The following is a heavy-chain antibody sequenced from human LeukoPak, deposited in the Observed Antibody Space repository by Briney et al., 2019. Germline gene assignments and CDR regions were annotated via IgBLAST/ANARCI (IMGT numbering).Heavy chain of an antibody. CDR1: GFTFSSYG. Sequence: PGGSLRLSCAASGFTFSSYGMHWVRQAPGKGLEWVAVIWYDGSNKYYADSVKGRFTISRDNSKNTLYLQMNSLRAEDTAVYYCARNLHIVYYGSGSLDYWGQGTLVTVSS. CDR2: IWYDGSNK. V-gene: IGHV3-33*01. CDR3: ARNLHIVYYGSGSLDY. J-gene: IGHJ4*02. D-gene: IGHD3-10*01.